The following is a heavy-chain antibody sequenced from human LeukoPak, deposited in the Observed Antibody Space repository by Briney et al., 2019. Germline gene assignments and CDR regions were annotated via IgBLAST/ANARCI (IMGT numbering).Heavy chain of an antibody. CDR3: ARDTLNSGYGANYMDV. CDR2: IYYSGST. V-gene: IGHV4-39*06. D-gene: IGHD5-12*01. CDR1: ITVSHNY. J-gene: IGHJ6*03. Sequence: ITVSHNYMNWVRQAPGKGLEWIGSIYYSGSTYYNPSLKSRVTISVDTSKNQFPLKLSSVTAADTAVYYCARDTLNSGYGANYMDVWGKGTTVTVSS.